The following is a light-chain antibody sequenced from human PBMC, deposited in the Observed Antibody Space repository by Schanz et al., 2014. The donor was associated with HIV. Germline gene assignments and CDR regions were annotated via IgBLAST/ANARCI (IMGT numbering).Light chain of an antibody. CDR3: HSYDSSLXGSV. Sequence: QSVLTQPPSASGSPGQSVTISCTGTSSDVGGYNYVSWYQQHPGKAPKLIIYEVNKRPSGDPDRFSGSKSGNTASLTVSGLQREDEADYYCHSYDSSLXGSVFGGGTXLTVL. J-gene: IGLJ2*01. CDR2: EVN. CDR1: SSDVGGYNY. V-gene: IGLV2-8*01.